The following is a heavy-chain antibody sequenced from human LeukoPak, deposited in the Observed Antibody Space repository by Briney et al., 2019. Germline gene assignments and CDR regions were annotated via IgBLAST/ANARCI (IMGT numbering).Heavy chain of an antibody. CDR3: ARESRGYGAAFDI. CDR2: IYYSGST. J-gene: IGHJ3*02. Sequence: SETLSLTCTVSGGSISSYYWSWIRQPPEKGLEWIGYIYYSGSTNYNPSLKSRVTISVDTSKNQFSLKLSSVTAADTAVYYCARESRGYGAAFDIWGQGTMVTVSS. D-gene: IGHD5-12*01. CDR1: GGSISSYY. V-gene: IGHV4-59*01.